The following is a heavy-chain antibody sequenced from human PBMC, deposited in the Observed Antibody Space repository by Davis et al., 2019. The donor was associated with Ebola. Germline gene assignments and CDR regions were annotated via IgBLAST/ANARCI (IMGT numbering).Heavy chain of an antibody. D-gene: IGHD1-26*01. CDR1: GFTFSSYS. Sequence: GESLKISCAASGFTFSSYSMNWVRQAPGKGLVWVSRVNSDGSDTSYADSVKGRFTISSDNAKNTLYLQMNSLRAEDTAVYYCAREGMGGSFDYWGQGTLVTVSS. V-gene: IGHV3-74*01. CDR3: AREGMGGSFDY. CDR2: VNSDGSDT. J-gene: IGHJ4*02.